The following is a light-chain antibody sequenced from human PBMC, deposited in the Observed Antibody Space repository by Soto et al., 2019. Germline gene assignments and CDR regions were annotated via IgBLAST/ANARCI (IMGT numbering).Light chain of an antibody. V-gene: IGLV1-51*01. CDR1: RSNIGNNY. CDR2: NTD. CDR3: ATWDTSLSAVV. Sequence: QSVLTQPPSVSAAPGQKVTISCSGSRSNIGNNYLSWYQHLPGTAPKLLIYNTDQRPSGIPDRFSASRSATSATLDITGLQTGDEADDFCATWDTSLSAVVFGGGTKLTVL. J-gene: IGLJ3*02.